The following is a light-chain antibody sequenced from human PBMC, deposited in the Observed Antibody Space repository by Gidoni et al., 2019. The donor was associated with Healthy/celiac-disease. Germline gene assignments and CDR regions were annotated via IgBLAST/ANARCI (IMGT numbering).Light chain of an antibody. Sequence: DLQMTHSPSTLSASVGDRVTLTGRPSPSISSWLAWYQQKAGKAPKLLIYKASSLESGVPSRCSGGGSRTEFTLTISSLQPDDFATYYCQQYNSYSRTFGQGTKVEIK. V-gene: IGKV1-5*03. CDR3: QQYNSYSRT. CDR2: KAS. J-gene: IGKJ1*01. CDR1: PSISSW.